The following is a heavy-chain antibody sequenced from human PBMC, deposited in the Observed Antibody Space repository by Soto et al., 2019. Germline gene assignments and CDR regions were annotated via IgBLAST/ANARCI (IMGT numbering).Heavy chain of an antibody. CDR3: AMGRGYSYGGGDY. CDR1: GGTFRSYA. J-gene: IGHJ4*02. V-gene: IGHV1-69*01. D-gene: IGHD5-18*01. CDR2: IIPIFGTA. Sequence: QVQLVQSGAEVKKPGSSVKVSCKASGGTFRSYAISWVRQAPGQGLEWTGGIIPIFGTANCAQKFQGRVTMAADESTGTAYMELSSLRSEATAVDYGAMGRGYSYGGGDYWGRGALVPVSS.